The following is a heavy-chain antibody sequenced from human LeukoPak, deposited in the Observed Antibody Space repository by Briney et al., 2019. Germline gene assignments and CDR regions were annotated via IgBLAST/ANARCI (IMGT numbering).Heavy chain of an antibody. V-gene: IGHV3-48*03. D-gene: IGHD3-10*01. CDR1: GFTLSSYE. Sequence: GGSLRLSRTASGFTLSSYEMNWVRQAPGKGLEWVSYISSSGNTIYYADSVKGRFTIYRDNAKHSLYLQMNSLRAEDTAVYYCTRDLDGSGSYNWFDPWGQGTLVTVSS. CDR2: ISSSGNTI. J-gene: IGHJ5*02. CDR3: TRDLDGSGSYNWFDP.